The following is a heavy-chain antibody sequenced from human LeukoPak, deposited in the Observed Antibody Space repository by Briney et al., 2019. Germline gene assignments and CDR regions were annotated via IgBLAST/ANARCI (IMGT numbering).Heavy chain of an antibody. CDR2: IYYSGST. CDR3: ARSVYEFWSGYYNY. D-gene: IGHD3-3*01. J-gene: IGHJ4*02. Sequence: SETLSLTCTVSGGSISSYYWSWIRQPPGKGLEWIGYIYYSGSTNYNPSLKSRVTISVDTSKNQFSLKLSSVTAADTAVYYCARSVYEFWSGYYNYWGQGTLVTVSS. CDR1: GGSISSYY. V-gene: IGHV4-59*01.